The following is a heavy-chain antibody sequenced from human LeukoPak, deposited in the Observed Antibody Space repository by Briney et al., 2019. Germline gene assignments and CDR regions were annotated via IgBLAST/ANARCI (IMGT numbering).Heavy chain of an antibody. CDR2: ISPSSGNT. D-gene: IGHD1-1*01. CDR1: GYTFITFG. V-gene: IGHV1-18*01. CDR3: ARAGTTVTGGDAFDI. J-gene: IGHJ3*02. Sequence: ASVNVSCKASGYTFITFGISWVRQAPGQGLEWMGWISPSSGNTNYAQKSQDRLTISTDTSTGIAYMQLRSLRSDDTAVYYCARAGTTVTGGDAFDIWGQGTMVTVSS.